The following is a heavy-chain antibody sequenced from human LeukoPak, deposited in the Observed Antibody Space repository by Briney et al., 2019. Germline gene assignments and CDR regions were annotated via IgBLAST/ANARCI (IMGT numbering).Heavy chain of an antibody. Sequence: GGSLRLSCAASGFTFNSYAIHWVRQAPGKGLEWVAVISYDGSNKYYADTVKGRFTISRDNSKNTLYLQLNSLRPEDTAVYYCARDQLAYSGYDTLFDYWGQGTLVTVSS. CDR1: GFTFNSYA. J-gene: IGHJ4*02. CDR3: ARDQLAYSGYDTLFDY. CDR2: ISYDGSNK. V-gene: IGHV3-30*04. D-gene: IGHD5-12*01.